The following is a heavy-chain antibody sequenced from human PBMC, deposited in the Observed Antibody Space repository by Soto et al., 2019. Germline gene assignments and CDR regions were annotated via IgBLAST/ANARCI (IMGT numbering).Heavy chain of an antibody. V-gene: IGHV3-23*01. D-gene: IGHD2-15*01. Sequence: GGSLRLSCAASGFTFSSYAMSWVRQAPGKGLVWVSGISGDGRRTYYADSVKGRFTISRDNAKNTVYLQMNSLRAEDTAVYYCARELGGGDTYWGLGTLVTVSS. J-gene: IGHJ4*02. CDR2: ISGDGRRT. CDR3: ARELGGGDTY. CDR1: GFTFSSYA.